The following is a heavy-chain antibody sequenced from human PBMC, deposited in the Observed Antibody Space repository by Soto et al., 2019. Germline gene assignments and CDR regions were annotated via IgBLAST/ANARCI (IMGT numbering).Heavy chain of an antibody. J-gene: IGHJ4*02. CDR3: ARAPILVGETTYENYFDY. V-gene: IGHV1-69*13. Sequence: SAKVSCKASGGTFSNFVISRVRQAPGQGLEWMGGNIPIFGTANYAQKFQGRVTIIADESTGTTYMELTSLRSEDTAVYYCARAPILVGETTYENYFDYWGQGTLVTVSS. CDR1: GGTFSNFV. D-gene: IGHD2-21*01. CDR2: NIPIFGTA.